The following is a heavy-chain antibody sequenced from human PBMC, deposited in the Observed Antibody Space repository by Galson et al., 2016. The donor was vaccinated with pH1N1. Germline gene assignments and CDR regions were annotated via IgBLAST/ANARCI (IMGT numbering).Heavy chain of an antibody. CDR1: GYTFTIYA. D-gene: IGHD3-16*01. CDR3: ARRVGRSFDY. V-gene: IGHV1-3*01. Sequence: SVKVSCKASGYTFTIYAIHWVRQAPGRSLEWMGWINVGNGNTKYSQKFQDRVTITRDTSATTAYMELSSLRFEDTAVYYCARRVGRSFDYWGQGTLVTVSS. CDR2: INVGNGNT. J-gene: IGHJ4*02.